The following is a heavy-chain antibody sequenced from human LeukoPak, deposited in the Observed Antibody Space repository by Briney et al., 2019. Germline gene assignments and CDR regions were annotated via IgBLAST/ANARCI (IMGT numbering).Heavy chain of an antibody. D-gene: IGHD3-10*01. V-gene: IGHV4-59*01. CDR3: ARHYDSGTYPLDY. Sequence: PSETLSLTCTVSGCSISSYYWSWIRQPPGKGLEWIGNIYYTGSTSYNPSLKSRITISLDTSKNHFSLKLTSVTAADTAVYYCARHYDSGTYPLDYWGQGALVTVSS. J-gene: IGHJ4*02. CDR2: IYYTGST. CDR1: GCSISSYY.